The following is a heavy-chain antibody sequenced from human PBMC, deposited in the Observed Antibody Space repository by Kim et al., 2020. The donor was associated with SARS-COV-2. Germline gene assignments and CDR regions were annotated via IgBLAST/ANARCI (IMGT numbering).Heavy chain of an antibody. D-gene: IGHD3-10*01. CDR3: ARGRVTFGDLLPFFHY. J-gene: IGHJ4*02. Sequence: PSLKSRVIISVDTSKNQFSLKLSSVTATDTAVYYCARGRVTFGDLLPFFHYWGQGTLVTVSS. V-gene: IGHV4-39*01.